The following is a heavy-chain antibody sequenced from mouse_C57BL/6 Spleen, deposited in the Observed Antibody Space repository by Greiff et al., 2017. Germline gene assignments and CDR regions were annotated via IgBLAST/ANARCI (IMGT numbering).Heavy chain of an antibody. Sequence: VQLQQSVAELVRPGASVKLSCTASGFNFKNSYMHWVKQRPEQGLEWIGSIDPATGITTYASKFQGKATLTADPSSNTAYLQLSSMTSEDTAIYYCASGAQATMDYWGQGTSVTVSS. J-gene: IGHJ4*01. V-gene: IGHV14-3*01. CDR2: IDPATGIT. CDR3: ASGAQATMDY. CDR1: GFNFKNSY. D-gene: IGHD3-2*02.